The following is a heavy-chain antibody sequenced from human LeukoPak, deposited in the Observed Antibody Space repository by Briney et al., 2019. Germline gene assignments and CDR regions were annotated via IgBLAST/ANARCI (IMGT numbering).Heavy chain of an antibody. V-gene: IGHV4-61*08. D-gene: IGHD3-22*01. Sequence: SETLSLTCTVSGGSISSGDYYWSWIRQPPGKGLEWIGYIYYSGSTNYNPSLKSRVTISVDTSKNQFSLKLSSVTAADTAVYYCARAPWGYYDSSGYFDLWGRGTLVTVSS. CDR2: IYYSGST. CDR1: GGSISSGDYY. J-gene: IGHJ2*01. CDR3: ARAPWGYYDSSGYFDL.